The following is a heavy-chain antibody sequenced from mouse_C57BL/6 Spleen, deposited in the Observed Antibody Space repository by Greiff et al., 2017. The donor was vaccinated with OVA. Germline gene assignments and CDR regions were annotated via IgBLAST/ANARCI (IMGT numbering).Heavy chain of an antibody. CDR2: IYPGDGDT. CDR1: GYAFSSYW. Sequence: QVQLKESGAELVKPGASVKISCKASGYAFSSYWMNWVKQRPGKGLEWIGQIYPGDGDTTYNGKFKGKATLTADKASSTAYMQLSSLTSEDSAVYFCAREGLEAMDYWGQGTSVTVSS. CDR3: AREGLEAMDY. J-gene: IGHJ4*01. V-gene: IGHV1-80*01. D-gene: IGHD3-3*01.